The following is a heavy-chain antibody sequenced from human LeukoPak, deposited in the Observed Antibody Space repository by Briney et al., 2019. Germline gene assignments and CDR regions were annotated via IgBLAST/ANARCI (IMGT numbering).Heavy chain of an antibody. V-gene: IGHV1-2*04. D-gene: IGHD6-19*01. CDR3: ARSSRVAGTDFFDY. J-gene: IGHJ4*02. CDR1: GYTFTGYY. Sequence: ASVKVSCKSSGYTFTGYYMHGVRQAPGQGLEWMGWINPNSGGTNYAQKFQGWVTMTRDTSISTAYMELSRLRSDDRAVYYCARSSRVAGTDFFDYWGQGTLVTVSS. CDR2: INPNSGGT.